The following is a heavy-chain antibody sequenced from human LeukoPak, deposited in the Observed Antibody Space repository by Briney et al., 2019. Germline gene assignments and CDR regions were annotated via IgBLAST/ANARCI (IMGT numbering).Heavy chain of an antibody. CDR2: ISSSSSYI. D-gene: IGHD3-16*01. CDR1: GFTFSSYA. V-gene: IGHV3-21*01. CDR3: ARDRGGWFDP. J-gene: IGHJ5*02. Sequence: GGSLRLSCAASGFTFSSYAMSWVRQAPGKGLEWVSFISSSSSYIYYADSVKGRFSISRDNAKNSLYLQMNSLRAEDTAVYYCARDRGGWFDPWGQGTLVTVSS.